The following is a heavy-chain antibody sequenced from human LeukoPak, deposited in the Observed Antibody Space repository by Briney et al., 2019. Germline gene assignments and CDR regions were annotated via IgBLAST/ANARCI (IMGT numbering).Heavy chain of an antibody. CDR2: ISSSGSTI. CDR1: GFTFSSYE. D-gene: IGHD3-10*01. Sequence: GGSLRLSCAASGFTFSSYEMNWVRQAPGKGLEWVSYISSSGSTIYYADSVKGRFTISRDNAKNSLYLQMNSLRAEDTAVYYCARGWLAARPLDYWGQGTLVTVSS. J-gene: IGHJ4*02. CDR3: ARGWLAARPLDY. V-gene: IGHV3-48*03.